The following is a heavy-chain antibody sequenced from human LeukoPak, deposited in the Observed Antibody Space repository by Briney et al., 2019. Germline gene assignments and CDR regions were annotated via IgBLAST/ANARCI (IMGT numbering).Heavy chain of an antibody. CDR3: ARDGVVVPAAIYWFDG. Sequence: ASVKVSCKASGYTFTGYYMHWVRQAPGQGLEWMGWINPNSGGTNYAQKFQRRVTMTRDTSISTAYMELSRLRSDDTAVYYCARDGVVVPAAIYWFDGWSQGTLVTVSA. CDR2: INPNSGGT. D-gene: IGHD2-2*02. J-gene: IGHJ5*02. V-gene: IGHV1-2*02. CDR1: GYTFTGYY.